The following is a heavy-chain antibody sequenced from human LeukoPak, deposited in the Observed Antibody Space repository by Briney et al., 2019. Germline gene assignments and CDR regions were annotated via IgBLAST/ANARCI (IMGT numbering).Heavy chain of an antibody. V-gene: IGHV6-1*01. J-gene: IGHJ5*02. CDR2: TYYRSKLYN. Sequence: SQTLSLTCAISGDSVSSNSAAWNWIRQSPSRGLEWLGRTYYRSKLYNDYAVSVKSRITINPDTSKNQFSLQLNSVTPEDTAVYYCARTTMVRGQNWFDPWGQGTLVTVSS. CDR1: GDSVSSNSAA. CDR3: ARTTMVRGQNWFDP. D-gene: IGHD3-10*01.